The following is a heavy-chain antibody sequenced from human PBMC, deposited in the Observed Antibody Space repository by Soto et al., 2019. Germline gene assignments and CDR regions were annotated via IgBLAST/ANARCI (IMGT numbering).Heavy chain of an antibody. CDR1: GFTFSSYA. CDR3: AKDPVRGSSGYYDY. V-gene: IGHV3-23*01. Sequence: GGSLRLSCAASGFTFSSYAMSWVRQAPGKGLEWVSAISGSGGSTYYADSVKGRFTISRDNSKNTLYLQMNSLRAEDTAVYYCAKDPVRGSSGYYDYWGQGTLVTVSS. CDR2: ISGSGGST. J-gene: IGHJ4*02. D-gene: IGHD3-22*01.